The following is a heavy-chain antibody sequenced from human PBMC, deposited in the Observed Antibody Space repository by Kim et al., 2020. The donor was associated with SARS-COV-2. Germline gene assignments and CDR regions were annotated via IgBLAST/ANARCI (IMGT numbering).Heavy chain of an antibody. V-gene: IGHV3-30*04. J-gene: IGHJ3*02. CDR3: ARADGGAYRGAFDI. Sequence: GGSLRLSCAASGFTFSSYAMHWVRQAPGKGLEWVAVISYDGSNKYYADSVKGRFTISRDNSKNTLYLQMNSLRAEDTAVYYCARADGGAYRGAFDIWGQGTMVTVSS. D-gene: IGHD2-21*01. CDR1: GFTFSSYA. CDR2: ISYDGSNK.